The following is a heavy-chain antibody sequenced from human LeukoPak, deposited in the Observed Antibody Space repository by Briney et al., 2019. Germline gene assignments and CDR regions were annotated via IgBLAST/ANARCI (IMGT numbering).Heavy chain of an antibody. D-gene: IGHD6-13*01. V-gene: IGHV4-59*12. J-gene: IGHJ5*02. CDR2: IYYSGST. CDR3: ARLTYSNNWYFRRGLDNWFDP. Sequence: PSETLSLTCTVSGGSINSYHWSWIRQPPGKGLECIGYIYYSGSTHYNPSLKSRVTISVDTSKNQFSLKLSSVTAADTAVYYCARLTYSNNWYFRRGLDNWFDPWGQGTLVTVSS. CDR1: GGSINSYH.